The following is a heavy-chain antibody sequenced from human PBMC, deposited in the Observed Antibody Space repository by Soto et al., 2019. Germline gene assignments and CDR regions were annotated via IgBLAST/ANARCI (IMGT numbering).Heavy chain of an antibody. CDR3: TRPRIAAAANWFDP. D-gene: IGHD6-13*01. CDR1: GFTFSGSG. J-gene: IGHJ5*02. CDR2: IRSKANSYAT. V-gene: IGHV3-73*01. Sequence: GGSLRLSCAASGFTFSGSGMHWVRQASGKGLEWVGRIRSKANSYATAYAASVKGRFTISRDDSKNTAYLQMNSLKTEDTAVYYCTRPRIAAAANWFDPWGQGTLVTVSS.